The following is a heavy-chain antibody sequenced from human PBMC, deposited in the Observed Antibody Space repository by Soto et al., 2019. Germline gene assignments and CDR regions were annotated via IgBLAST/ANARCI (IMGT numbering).Heavy chain of an antibody. Sequence: VASVKVSCKASGYTFTNYAMHWVRQAPGQRLEWMGWINAGNGNTKYSQKFQGRVTITRDTSASTAYMELSSLRFEDTAMYDCARGYDFWGGLAVWGQGTTVTVAS. CDR2: INAGNGNT. D-gene: IGHD3-3*01. V-gene: IGHV1-3*01. CDR1: GYTFTNYA. J-gene: IGHJ6*02. CDR3: ARGYDFWGGLAV.